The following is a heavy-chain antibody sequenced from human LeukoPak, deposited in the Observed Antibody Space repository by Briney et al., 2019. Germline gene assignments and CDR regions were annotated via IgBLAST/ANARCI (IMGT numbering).Heavy chain of an antibody. CDR2: ISGSGGST. D-gene: IGHD2-2*01. J-gene: IGHJ6*03. Sequence: GGSLRLSCEASGFIFDNYAMNWVRQAPGKGLEWVSAISGSGGSTYYADSVKGRFTISRDNSKNTLYLQMNSLRAEDTAVYYCAKALPGGGYYYYYMDVWGKGTTVTVSS. CDR1: GFIFDNYA. CDR3: AKALPGGGYYYYYMDV. V-gene: IGHV3-23*01.